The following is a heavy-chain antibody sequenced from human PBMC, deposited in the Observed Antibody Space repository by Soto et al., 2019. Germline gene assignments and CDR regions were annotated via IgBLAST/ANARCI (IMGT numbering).Heavy chain of an antibody. CDR2: IKSKTDGGTA. J-gene: IGHJ6*02. CDR1: RFSFTNAW. CDR3: STDIGIYGLDI. V-gene: IGHV3-15*01. Sequence: EVQLVESGGDFVQPGGSLRLSCVASRFSFTNAWMSWVRQAPGKGPEWVGRIKSKTDGGTADYAAPVKGRFTISRDDSQNTLYLHMDSLKTEYTALYHCSTDIGIYGLDIWGQGTTVTVSS. D-gene: IGHD1-26*01.